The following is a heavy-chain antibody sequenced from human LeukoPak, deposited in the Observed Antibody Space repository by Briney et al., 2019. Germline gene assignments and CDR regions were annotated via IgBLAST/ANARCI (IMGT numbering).Heavy chain of an antibody. Sequence: PSETLSLTCAVSGYSISSGYYWSWIRQPAGKGLEWIGRIYTSGSTNYNPSLKSRVTISVDTSKNQFSLKLSSVTAADTAVYYCARDWGWELLAFDIWGQGTMVTVSS. CDR1: GYSISSGYY. D-gene: IGHD1-26*01. CDR3: ARDWGWELLAFDI. V-gene: IGHV4-61*02. J-gene: IGHJ3*02. CDR2: IYTSGST.